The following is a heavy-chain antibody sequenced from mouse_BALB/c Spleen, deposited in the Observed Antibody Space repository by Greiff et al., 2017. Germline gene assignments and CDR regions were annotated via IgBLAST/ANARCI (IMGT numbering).Heavy chain of an antibody. J-gene: IGHJ4*01. Sequence: DVMLVESGGGLVQPGGSLRLSCATSGFTLTDYYMSWVRQPPGKALEWLGFIRNKANGYTTEYSASVKGRFTISRDNSQSILYLQMNTLRAEDSATYYCARGNWDVGAMDYWGQGTSVTVSS. CDR1: GFTLTDYY. CDR2: IRNKANGYTT. CDR3: ARGNWDVGAMDY. V-gene: IGHV7-3*02. D-gene: IGHD4-1*01.